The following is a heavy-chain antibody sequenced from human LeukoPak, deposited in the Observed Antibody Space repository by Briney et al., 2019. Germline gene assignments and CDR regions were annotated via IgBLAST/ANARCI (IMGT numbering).Heavy chain of an antibody. CDR1: GYTFTSYG. CDR2: ISAYNGNT. CDR3: ARQYYYDSSGYATNDAFDI. D-gene: IGHD3-22*01. V-gene: IGHV1-18*01. J-gene: IGHJ3*02. Sequence: ASVKVSCKASGYTFTSYGISWVRQAPGQGLERMGWISAYNGNTNYAQKLQGRVTMTTDTSTSTAYMGLRSLRSDDTAVYYCARQYYYDSSGYATNDAFDIWGQGTMVTVSS.